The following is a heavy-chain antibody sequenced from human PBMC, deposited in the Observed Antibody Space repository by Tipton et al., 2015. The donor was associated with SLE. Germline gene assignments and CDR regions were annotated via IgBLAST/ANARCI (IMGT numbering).Heavy chain of an antibody. Sequence: PGLVKPSETLSLDCIVSGASISSNSYSWGWIRQPPGKGLEWIGIIHYSGSTYFSSSLKSRVSISVDTSMNQFSLKLNSVTAADTAVYYCARSLGYLDYLGQGTLVTVSS. D-gene: IGHD3-16*01. V-gene: IGHV4-39*07. CDR1: GASISSNSYS. CDR3: ARSLGYLDY. CDR2: IHYSGST. J-gene: IGHJ4*02.